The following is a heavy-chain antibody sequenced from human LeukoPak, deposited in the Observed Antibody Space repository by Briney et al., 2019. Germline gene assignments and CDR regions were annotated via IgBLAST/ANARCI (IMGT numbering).Heavy chain of an antibody. D-gene: IGHD6-13*01. CDR3: ARSRQPGHGAFDI. CDR1: GFTFSSYS. J-gene: IGHJ3*02. Sequence: GGSLRLSCAASGFTFSSYSMNWVRQAPGKGLEWVSSISSSSSYIYYADSVKGRFTISRDNAKNSLYLQMDSLRAEDTAVYYCARSRQPGHGAFDIWGQGTMVTVSS. CDR2: ISSSSSYI. V-gene: IGHV3-21*01.